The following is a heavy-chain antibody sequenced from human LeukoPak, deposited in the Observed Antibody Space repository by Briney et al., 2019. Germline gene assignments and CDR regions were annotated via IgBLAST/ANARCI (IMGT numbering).Heavy chain of an antibody. D-gene: IGHD2-15*01. V-gene: IGHV4-34*01. CDR2: IKHSGST. CDR3: ARDSLYYYYYYMGV. Sequence: PSETLPLTCLVYGGFFSGYYLSWLRQPPGKGLEWIDKIKHSGSTNYNPSLKSRVTISVDTSKNQFSLKLSSVTAADTAVYYCARDSLYYYYYYMGVWGKGTTVTVSS. CDR1: GGFFSGYY. J-gene: IGHJ6*03.